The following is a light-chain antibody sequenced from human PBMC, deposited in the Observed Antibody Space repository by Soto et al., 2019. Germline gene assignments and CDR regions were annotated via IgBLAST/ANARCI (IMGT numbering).Light chain of an antibody. CDR1: QSVNNN. CDR2: GAS. CDR3: QHYNNWPPWT. J-gene: IGKJ1*01. Sequence: EIVMTQSPVTLSVSPGERATLSCRASQSVNNNLAWYQQKPGQAPRLLIYGASTRATGIPARFSGSGSGTEFTLTIGSLQSEDFAVYYCQHYNNWPPWTFGQGTKVEIK. V-gene: IGKV3-15*01.